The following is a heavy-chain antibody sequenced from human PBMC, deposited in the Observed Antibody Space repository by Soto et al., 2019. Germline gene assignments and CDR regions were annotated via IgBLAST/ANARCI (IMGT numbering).Heavy chain of an antibody. CDR2: MNPLKGLSKT. V-gene: IGHV1-8*01. CDR3: ARGATAYYDFWANPRGDWLDL. J-gene: IGHJ5*02. Sequence: QVQLVQSGAEVKRPGASVKVSCKASGYTFSSHDIIWVRQPAGQGLEWMGWMNPLKGLSKTTYLPTFRGRVVMTRDTFLSTAYLELSGLRSDDTAVYFCARGATAYYDFWANPRGDWLDLWGQGTLLTVSS. D-gene: IGHD3-3*01. CDR1: GYTFSSHD.